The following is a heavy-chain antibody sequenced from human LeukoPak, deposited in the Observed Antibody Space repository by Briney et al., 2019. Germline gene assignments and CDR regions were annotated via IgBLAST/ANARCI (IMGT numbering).Heavy chain of an antibody. Sequence: GESLKISCKGSGYSFTSYWIGWVRQMPGKGLEWMGIIYPGDSGTRYSPSFQGQVTISADKSISTAYLQWSSLKASDTAMYYCARWGVGAPPGHYYYYGMDVWGQGTTVTVSS. D-gene: IGHD1-26*01. CDR3: ARWGVGAPPGHYYYYGMDV. CDR2: IYPGDSGT. J-gene: IGHJ6*02. V-gene: IGHV5-51*01. CDR1: GYSFTSYW.